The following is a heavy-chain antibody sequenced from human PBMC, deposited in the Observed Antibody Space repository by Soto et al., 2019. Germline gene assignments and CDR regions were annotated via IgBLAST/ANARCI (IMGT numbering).Heavy chain of an antibody. Sequence: QVQLVQSGAEVKKPGASVKVSCKASGYTFSSYGISWVRQAPGQGLEWMGWISAYNGNTNYAQKLQGRVIMTTDTXXSTAXXXLRXXXSXXXAVYYCARESPPADYWGQGTLVTVSS. V-gene: IGHV1-18*01. CDR3: ARESPPADY. J-gene: IGHJ4*02. CDR1: GYTFSSYG. CDR2: ISAYNGNT.